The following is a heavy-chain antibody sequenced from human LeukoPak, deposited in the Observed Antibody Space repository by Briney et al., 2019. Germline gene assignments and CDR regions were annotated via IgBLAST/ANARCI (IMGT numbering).Heavy chain of an antibody. D-gene: IGHD5-12*01. J-gene: IGHJ3*02. CDR2: INHSGST. V-gene: IGHV4-34*01. CDR1: GGSFSGYY. Sequence: PSETLSLTCAVYGGSFSGYYWSWICQPPGKGLEWIGEINHSGSTNYNPSLKSRVTISVDTSKNQFSLKLSSVTAADTAVYYCARGGRWLDAFDIWGQGTMVTVSS. CDR3: ARGGRWLDAFDI.